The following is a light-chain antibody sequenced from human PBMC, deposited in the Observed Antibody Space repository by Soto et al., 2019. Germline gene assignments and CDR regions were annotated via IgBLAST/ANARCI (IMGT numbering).Light chain of an antibody. V-gene: IGLV1-47*01. Sequence: QAVVTQPPSASGTPGQRVTMSCSGSSSNIGSNYVYWYQQLPETAPKLLIYRNNQRPSGVPDRFSGSKSGTSASLAISGLRSEDEGDYYCAAWDDSLSSVVFGGGTQLTVL. CDR1: SSNIGSNY. J-gene: IGLJ2*01. CDR2: RNN. CDR3: AAWDDSLSSVV.